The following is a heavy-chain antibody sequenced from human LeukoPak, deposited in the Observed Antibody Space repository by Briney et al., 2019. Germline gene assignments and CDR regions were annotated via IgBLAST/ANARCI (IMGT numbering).Heavy chain of an antibody. CDR1: GFTFSSYS. J-gene: IGHJ4*02. V-gene: IGHV3-21*01. Sequence: GGSLRLSCAASGFTFSSYSMNWVRQAPGKGLEWVSSISSSSSHIYYADSVKGRFTISRDNAKNSLYLQMNSLRAEDTAVYYCARGDTYGSGSYWYWGQGTLVTVSS. CDR3: ARGDTYGSGSYWY. D-gene: IGHD3-10*01. CDR2: ISSSSSHI.